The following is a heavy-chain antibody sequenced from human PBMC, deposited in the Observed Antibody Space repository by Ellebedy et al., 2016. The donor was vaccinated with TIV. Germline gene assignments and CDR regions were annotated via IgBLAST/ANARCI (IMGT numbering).Heavy chain of an antibody. CDR1: GFIFRIFS. CDR3: ARKVPAPTTVPPNWYFDL. J-gene: IGHJ2*01. Sequence: PGGSLRLSCAASGFIFRIFSMDWVRQAPGKGLEWLSYISADSGKEYYADSVKGRFAISRDNAKNSLYLQMNSLRAEDTAVYYCARKVPAPTTVPPNWYFDLWGRGTLVTVSS. D-gene: IGHD4-17*01. V-gene: IGHV3-21*05. CDR2: ISADSGKE.